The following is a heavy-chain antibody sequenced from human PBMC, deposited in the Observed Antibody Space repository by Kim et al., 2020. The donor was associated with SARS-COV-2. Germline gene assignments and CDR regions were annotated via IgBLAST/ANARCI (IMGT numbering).Heavy chain of an antibody. CDR1: GFTFSSYW. Sequence: GGSLRLSCAASGFTFSSYWMSWVRQAPGKGLEWVANIKQDGSEKYYVDSVKGRFTISRDNAKNSLYLQMNSLRAEDTAVYYCAREDLYSYGSVFDYWGQGTLVTVSS. D-gene: IGHD5-18*01. V-gene: IGHV3-7*01. CDR2: IKQDGSEK. J-gene: IGHJ4*02. CDR3: AREDLYSYGSVFDY.